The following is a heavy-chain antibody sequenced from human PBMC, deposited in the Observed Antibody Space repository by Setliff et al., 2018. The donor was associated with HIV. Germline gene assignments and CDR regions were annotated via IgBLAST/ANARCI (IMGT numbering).Heavy chain of an antibody. CDR2: IYYSGST. J-gene: IGHJ6*02. CDR3: ARGALIGYGWSYFGMDV. Sequence: SETLSLTCSVSGGSFSSDSYYWGWIRQFPGKGLEWIGSIYYSGSTYYHPSLESRVTISVDTSKNQFSLKLSSVTAADTAVYYCARGALIGYGWSYFGMDVWGQGTTVTVSS. V-gene: IGHV4-39*07. D-gene: IGHD3-22*01. CDR1: GGSFSSDSYY.